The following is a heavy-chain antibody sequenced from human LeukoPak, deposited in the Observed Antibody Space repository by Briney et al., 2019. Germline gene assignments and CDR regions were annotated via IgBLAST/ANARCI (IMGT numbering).Heavy chain of an antibody. V-gene: IGHV1-2*02. CDR3: ARDRTTVTTGYYGMDV. CDR1: GYTFTGYY. D-gene: IGHD4-17*01. CDR2: INPNTGVT. Sequence: ASVKVSFKASGYTFTGYYMHWVRQAPGQGLEWMGWINPNTGVTNYAQKFQGRVTLTRDTSIITAYMELTRLRSDDTAVYYCARDRTTVTTGYYGMDVWGQGTTVTVSS. J-gene: IGHJ6*02.